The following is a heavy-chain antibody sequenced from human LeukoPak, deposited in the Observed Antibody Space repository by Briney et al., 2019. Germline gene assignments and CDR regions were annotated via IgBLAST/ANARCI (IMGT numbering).Heavy chain of an antibody. CDR3: ARDEAMTPGAFDI. J-gene: IGHJ3*02. CDR2: ISSGSSYI. V-gene: IGHV3-21*01. CDR1: GFTFSSYS. Sequence: PGGSLRLSCAASGFTFSSYSMNWVRQAPGKGLDWVSSISSGSSYIYYADSVKGRFTISRDNAKNSLYLQMNSLRAEDTAVYYCARDEAMTPGAFDIWGQGTMVTVSS.